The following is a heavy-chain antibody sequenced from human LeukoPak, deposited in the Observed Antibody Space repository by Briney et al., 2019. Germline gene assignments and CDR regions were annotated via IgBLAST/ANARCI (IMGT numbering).Heavy chain of an antibody. V-gene: IGHV3-21*01. J-gene: IGHJ4*02. CDR3: AIGLERRTIDY. CDR1: GFTFNTYS. D-gene: IGHD1-1*01. CDR2: ISSSSSYI. Sequence: GGSLRLSCAASGFTFNTYSMNWVRQAPGKGLEWVSSISSSSSYIYYTNSVKGRFTISRDNAKNSLYLQMNSLRAEDTAVYYCAIGLERRTIDYWGQGTLVTVSS.